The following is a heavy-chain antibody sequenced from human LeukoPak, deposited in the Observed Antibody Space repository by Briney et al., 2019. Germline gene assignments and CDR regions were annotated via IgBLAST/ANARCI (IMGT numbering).Heavy chain of an antibody. V-gene: IGHV3-30*03. Sequence: GGSLRLSCAASGFTVSSNYMSWVRQAPGEGLEWVAVISYDESKIYYADSVKGRFTISRDLSTNTLYLQMNSLTTEDTAMYFCARRPVAAEYFQHWGQGTLVTVSS. CDR2: ISYDESKI. D-gene: IGHD6-25*01. J-gene: IGHJ1*01. CDR1: GFTVSSNY. CDR3: ARRPVAAEYFQH.